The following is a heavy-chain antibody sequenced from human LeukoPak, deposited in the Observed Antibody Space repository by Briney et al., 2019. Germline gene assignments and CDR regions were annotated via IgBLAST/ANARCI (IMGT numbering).Heavy chain of an antibody. Sequence: SETLSLTCTVSGGSISSSSYYWGWIRQPPGKGLEWIGSIYYSGSTYYNPSLKSRVTISVDTSKNQFSLKLSSVTAADTAVYYCARHRPPLSYCGGDCCSAWFDPWGQGTLVTVSS. V-gene: IGHV4-39*01. D-gene: IGHD2-21*02. CDR2: IYYSGST. CDR3: ARHRPPLSYCGGDCCSAWFDP. CDR1: GGSISSSSYY. J-gene: IGHJ5*02.